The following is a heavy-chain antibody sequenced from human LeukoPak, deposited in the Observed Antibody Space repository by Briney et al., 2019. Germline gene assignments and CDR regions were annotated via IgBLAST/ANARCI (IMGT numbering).Heavy chain of an antibody. CDR2: IYHSGTT. Sequence: SETLSLTCTVSGGSISSSSYYWGWIRQPPGEGLEWIGSIYHSGTTNYNPSLKSRVTVSVDTSKNQFSLKLSSVAAADTAVYYCARRDYYYDSGGYFRLTNSFDPWGQGTLVTVSS. D-gene: IGHD3-22*01. J-gene: IGHJ5*02. CDR3: ARRDYYYDSGGYFRLTNSFDP. CDR1: GGSISSSSYY. V-gene: IGHV4-39*07.